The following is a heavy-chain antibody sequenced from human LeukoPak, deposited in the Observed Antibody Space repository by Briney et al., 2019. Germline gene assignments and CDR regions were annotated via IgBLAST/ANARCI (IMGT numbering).Heavy chain of an antibody. CDR1: GFTFDDYA. J-gene: IGHJ6*02. CDR3: AKEAIAAAGTSGYYYYGMDV. Sequence: PGGSLRLSCAASGFTFDDYAMHWVRQAPGKGLEWVSGISWNSGSIGYADSVKGRFTISRDNAKNSLYLQMNSLRAEDTALYYCAKEAIAAAGTSGYYYYGMDVWGQGTTVTVSS. V-gene: IGHV3-9*01. D-gene: IGHD6-13*01. CDR2: ISWNSGSI.